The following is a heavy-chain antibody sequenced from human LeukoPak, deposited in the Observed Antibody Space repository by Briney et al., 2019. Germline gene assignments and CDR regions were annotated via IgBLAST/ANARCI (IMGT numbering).Heavy chain of an antibody. CDR2: ISGSGGST. CDR1: GGSIDSSTYY. V-gene: IGHV3-23*01. Sequence: ETLSLTCTVSGGSIDSSTYYWGWIRQPPGKGLEWVSAISGSGGSTYYADSVKGRFTISRDNSKNTLYLQMNSLRAEDTAVYYCAKGGSGSYCFLGLYWGQGTLVTVSS. CDR3: AKGGSGSYCFLGLY. D-gene: IGHD1-26*01. J-gene: IGHJ4*02.